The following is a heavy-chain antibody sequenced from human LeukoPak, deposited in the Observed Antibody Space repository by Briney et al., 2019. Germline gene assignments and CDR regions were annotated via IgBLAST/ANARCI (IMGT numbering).Heavy chain of an antibody. CDR2: IYYSGST. CDR3: ARERVSYCSGGSCYPAWFDP. CDR1: GGSISSSSYY. Sequence: SETLSLTCTVSGGSISSSSYYWGWIRQPPGKGLEWIGSIYYSGSTYYNPSLKSRVTISVDTSKNQFSLKLSSVTAADTAVYYCARERVSYCSGGSCYPAWFDPWGQGTLVTVSS. V-gene: IGHV4-39*07. D-gene: IGHD2-15*01. J-gene: IGHJ5*02.